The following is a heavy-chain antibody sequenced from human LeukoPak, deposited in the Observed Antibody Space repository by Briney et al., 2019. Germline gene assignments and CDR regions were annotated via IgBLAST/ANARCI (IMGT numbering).Heavy chain of an antibody. CDR2: IYYSGST. J-gene: IGHJ4*02. Sequence: SETLSLTCTVSGGSINSYFWSWIRQPPGKGLEWIGYIYYSGSTNYNPSLKSRVTISVDTSENQFSLKLSSVTAADTAVYYCARKSSSGWYFDYWGQGTLVTVSS. CDR1: GGSINSYF. D-gene: IGHD6-19*01. V-gene: IGHV4-59*01. CDR3: ARKSSSGWYFDY.